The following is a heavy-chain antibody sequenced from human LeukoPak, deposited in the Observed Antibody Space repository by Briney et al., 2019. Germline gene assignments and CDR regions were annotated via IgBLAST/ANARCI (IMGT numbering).Heavy chain of an antibody. CDR2: IRYDGSNK. J-gene: IGHJ3*02. V-gene: IGHV3-30*02. CDR3: AKEDSSSWSPNTDAFDI. CDR1: GFTFSRYG. Sequence: PGGSLRLSCAASGFTFSRYGMHWVRHAPGKGLECVSFIRYDGSNKYYADSVKGRFTISRDNSTNTLYLQMNRLRAEDTAVYYCAKEDSSSWSPNTDAFDIWGQGTMVTVSS. D-gene: IGHD6-13*01.